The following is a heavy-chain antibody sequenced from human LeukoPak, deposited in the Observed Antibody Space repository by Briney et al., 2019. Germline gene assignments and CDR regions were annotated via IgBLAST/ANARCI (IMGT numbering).Heavy chain of an antibody. CDR1: GFTFSSYA. CDR3: ATTGTKEGVYFQH. J-gene: IGHJ1*01. V-gene: IGHV3-64*01. CDR2: ISSNGGST. Sequence: PGGSLRLSCAASGFTFSSYAMHWVRQAPGKGLEYVSAISSNGGSTYYANSVKGRFTISRDNSKNTLYLQMGSLRAEDMAVYYCATTGTKEGVYFQHWGQGTLVTVSS. D-gene: IGHD1-14*01.